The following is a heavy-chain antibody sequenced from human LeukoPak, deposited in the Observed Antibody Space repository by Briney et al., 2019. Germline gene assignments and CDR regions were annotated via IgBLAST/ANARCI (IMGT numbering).Heavy chain of an antibody. D-gene: IGHD5-18*01. CDR3: ARVGYSYDSNYYYYYMDV. J-gene: IGHJ6*03. V-gene: IGHV3-23*01. Sequence: GGSLRLSCAVSGLTFNNYAMSWVRQAPGKGLEWVSGISGRGASKYYADSVKGRFTISRDNSKNTLYLQMNSLRAEDTAVYYCARVGYSYDSNYYYYYMDVWGKGTTVTISS. CDR1: GLTFNNYA. CDR2: ISGRGASK.